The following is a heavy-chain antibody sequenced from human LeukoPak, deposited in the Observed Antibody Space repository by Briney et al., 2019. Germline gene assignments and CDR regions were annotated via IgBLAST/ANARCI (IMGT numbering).Heavy chain of an antibody. CDR1: GGSFSGYY. CDR3: ARDSRRELLHAFDI. J-gene: IGHJ3*02. D-gene: IGHD1-26*01. CDR2: INHSGST. V-gene: IGHV4-34*01. Sequence: SGTLSLTCAVYGGSFSGYYWSWIRQPPGKGLEWIGEINHSGSTNYNPSLKSRVTISVDTSKNQFSLKLNSVTAADTAVYYCARDSRRELLHAFDIWGQGTMVTVSS.